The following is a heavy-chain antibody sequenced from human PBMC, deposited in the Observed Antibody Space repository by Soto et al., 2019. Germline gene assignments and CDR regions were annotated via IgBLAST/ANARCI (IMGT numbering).Heavy chain of an antibody. Sequence: ASVKVSCKPSGYTFTDYYIHWVRQAPGLGLEWMGWVDPNSGASRKTQKFQGSLTRTRDTSTTTVYMELSSLTSDDTAVYYCARDNYGTLDYWGQGTLVTVSS. CDR1: GYTFTDYY. CDR2: VDPNSGAS. CDR3: ARDNYGTLDY. V-gene: IGHV1-2*02. J-gene: IGHJ4*02. D-gene: IGHD3-10*01.